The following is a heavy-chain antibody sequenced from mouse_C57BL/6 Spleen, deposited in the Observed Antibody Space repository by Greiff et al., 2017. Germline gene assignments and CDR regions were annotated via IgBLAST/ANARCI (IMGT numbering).Heavy chain of an antibody. CDR3: ARGIGYSNYGDFDV. V-gene: IGHV1-26*01. D-gene: IGHD2-5*01. CDR1: GYTFTDYY. Sequence: VQLQQSGPELVKPGASVKISCKASGYTFTDYYMNWVKQSHGKSLEWIGDINPNNGGTSYNQKFKGKATLTVDKSSSTAYMERRSLTSEDSAVYYCARGIGYSNYGDFDVWGTGTTVTVAS. CDR2: INPNNGGT. J-gene: IGHJ1*03.